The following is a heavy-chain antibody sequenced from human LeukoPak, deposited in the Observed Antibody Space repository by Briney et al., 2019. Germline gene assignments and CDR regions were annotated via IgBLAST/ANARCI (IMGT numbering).Heavy chain of an antibody. J-gene: IGHJ4*02. CDR3: ARDRGYSGCNDY. Sequence: GRSLRLSCAASGFTFSSYGMHWVRQAPGKGLEWVAVIWYDGSNKYYADSVKGRFTISRDNSKNTLYLQMNSLRAEDTAVYYCARDRGYSGCNDYWGQGTLVTVSS. D-gene: IGHD1-26*01. CDR2: IWYDGSNK. CDR1: GFTFSSYG. V-gene: IGHV3-33*01.